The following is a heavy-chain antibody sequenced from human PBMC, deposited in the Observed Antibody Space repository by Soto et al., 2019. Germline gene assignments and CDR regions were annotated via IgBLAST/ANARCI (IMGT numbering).Heavy chain of an antibody. CDR2: ISGSGGST. CDR1: GYTFSSYA. D-gene: IGHD6-13*01. V-gene: IGHV3-23*01. CDR3: AREYGSSWYWEAFDI. J-gene: IGHJ3*02. Sequence: EVQLLESGGGLVQPGGSLRLSCAASGYTFSSYAMSWVRQAPGKGLEWVSVISGSGGSTYYADSVKGRFTISRDNSKNTLYLQMNSLRAEDTAVYYCAREYGSSWYWEAFDIWGQGTMVTVSS.